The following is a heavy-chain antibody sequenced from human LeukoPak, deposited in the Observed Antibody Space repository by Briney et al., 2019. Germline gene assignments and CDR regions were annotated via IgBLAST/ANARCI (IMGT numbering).Heavy chain of an antibody. CDR3: AGGRGWLVDY. Sequence: PGRSLRLSCAASGFTFSSYGMHWARQAPGKGLEWVAVISYDGSNKYYADSVKGRFTISRDNSKNALYLQMNSLRAEDTAVYFCAGGRGWLVDYWGQGTRVTVSS. J-gene: IGHJ4*02. CDR2: ISYDGSNK. V-gene: IGHV3-30*03. CDR1: GFTFSSYG. D-gene: IGHD3-22*01.